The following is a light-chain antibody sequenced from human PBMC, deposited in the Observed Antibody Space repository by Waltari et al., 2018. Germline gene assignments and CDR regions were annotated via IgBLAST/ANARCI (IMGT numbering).Light chain of an antibody. CDR1: SSDFGADYD. CDR2: GNN. CDR3: QSYASSLSGPV. V-gene: IGLV1-40*01. J-gene: IGLJ3*02. Sequence: SVLTQPPSVSGAAGQRVTLACTGSSSDFGADYDVHWYQPVPGSAPQLLIYGNNNRTSGVPDRFCGSRSGTSASVAITGLQAEDEADYYCQSYASSLSGPVFGGGTKLTVL.